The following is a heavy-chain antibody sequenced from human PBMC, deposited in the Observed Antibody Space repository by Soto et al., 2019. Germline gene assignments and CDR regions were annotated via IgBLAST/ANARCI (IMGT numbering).Heavy chain of an antibody. CDR3: ARDNWNDVSGYYYYGMDV. CDR1: GFTLSTYW. CDR2: IKTDGSEK. V-gene: IGHV3-7*01. D-gene: IGHD1-20*01. J-gene: IGHJ6*02. Sequence: EVQLVESGGGLVQPGGSLRLSCAASGFTLSTYWMSWVRQAPGKGLEWVANIKTDGSEKHYVDSVKGRFTISRDNAKNSLYLQMNSLRVEDTAVYYCARDNWNDVSGYYYYGMDVWGQGTTVTVSS.